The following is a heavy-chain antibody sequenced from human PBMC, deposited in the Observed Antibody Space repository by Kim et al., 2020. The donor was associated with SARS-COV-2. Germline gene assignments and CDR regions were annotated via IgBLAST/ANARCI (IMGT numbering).Heavy chain of an antibody. Sequence: DTSYSPSFQGQVTISADKSISTAYLQWSSLKASDTAMYYCATLYSAIPGSAWGQGTLVTVSS. V-gene: IGHV5-51*01. CDR2: DT. J-gene: IGHJ5*02. D-gene: IGHD3-10*01. CDR3: ATLYSAIPGSA.